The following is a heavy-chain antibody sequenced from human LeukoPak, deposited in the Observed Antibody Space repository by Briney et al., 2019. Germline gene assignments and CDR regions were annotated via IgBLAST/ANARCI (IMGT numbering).Heavy chain of an antibody. V-gene: IGHV3-11*05. J-gene: IGHJ4*02. CDR2: ISSSSSYT. D-gene: IGHD6-13*01. Sequence: PGGSLRLSCAASGFTFSDYYMSWIRQAPGKGLEWVSYISSSSSYTNYADSVKGRFIISRDNAKNSLYLQMNSLRAEDTAVYYCARESGSSLVDYWGQGTLVTVSS. CDR1: GFTFSDYY. CDR3: ARESGSSLVDY.